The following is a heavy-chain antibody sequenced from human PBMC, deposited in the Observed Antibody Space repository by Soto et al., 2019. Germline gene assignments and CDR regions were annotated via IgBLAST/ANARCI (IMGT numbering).Heavy chain of an antibody. CDR2: VYYTGIT. J-gene: IGHJ5*01. D-gene: IGHD1-1*01. CDR1: GGSVSGVDYF. CDR3: AGADRNGIISWFDP. Sequence: SVTLSLTCTVSGGSVSGVDYFWSWSRQSPGQGLEWIGYVYYTGITHLNPSLKCRLTMAVDRYKNEFSLKLTSVSASDTAVHFCAGADRNGIISWFDPWGQGTPVTVSS. V-gene: IGHV4-30-4*01.